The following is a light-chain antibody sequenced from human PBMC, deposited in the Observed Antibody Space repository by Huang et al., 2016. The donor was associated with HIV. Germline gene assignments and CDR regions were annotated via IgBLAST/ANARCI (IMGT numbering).Light chain of an antibody. V-gene: IGKV1-17*03. CDR2: AAS. J-gene: IGKJ1*01. Sequence: DIQLTQSPFAMSASVGDRVSITCRASQDISNYLAWFQQKPGGAPKRLIYAASSLQSGVPSRFSGSRSGTKFTLTISSLQPEDFATYYCLQHHGYPRTFGQGTNV. CDR3: LQHHGYPRT. CDR1: QDISNY.